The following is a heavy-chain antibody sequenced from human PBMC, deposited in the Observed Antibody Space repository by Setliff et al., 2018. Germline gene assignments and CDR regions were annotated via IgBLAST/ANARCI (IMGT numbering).Heavy chain of an antibody. CDR1: GGSFSNYY. V-gene: IGHV4-34*01. CDR2: INHSGST. Sequence: PSETLSLTCAVYGGSFSNYYWSWIRQPPGKGLEWIGEINHSGSTNYNPSLGSRVTISVDTSKNQFSLRLSSVAAADTSVYYCARVFKVDCAGDGCDCYGARCYYFYMDVWGKGTTVTVSS. J-gene: IGHJ6*03. D-gene: IGHD2-21*01. CDR3: ARVFKVDCAGDGCDCYGARCYYFYMDV.